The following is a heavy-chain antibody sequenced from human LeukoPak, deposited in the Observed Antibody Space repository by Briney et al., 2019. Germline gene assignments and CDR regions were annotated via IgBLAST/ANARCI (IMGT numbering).Heavy chain of an antibody. Sequence: GGSLRLSCVASGFTFSMHSLNWVRQTPGKGLEWVSYISSGRTEFYADSVKGRFTISRDNAKNSLYLQMNSLRVEDTAVYYYARGPSSGSVSSWYPLDYWGQGTLVTVSS. CDR3: ARGPSSGSVSSWYPLDY. D-gene: IGHD6-13*01. CDR1: GFTFSMHS. V-gene: IGHV3-48*01. J-gene: IGHJ4*02. CDR2: ISSGRTE.